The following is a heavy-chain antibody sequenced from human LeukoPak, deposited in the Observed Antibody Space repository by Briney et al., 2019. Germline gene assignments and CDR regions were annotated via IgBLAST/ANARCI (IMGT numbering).Heavy chain of an antibody. J-gene: IGHJ6*02. CDR3: ARNNGMDV. CDR2: VNRDGSET. V-gene: IGHV3-7*03. CDR1: GFTFGKYW. Sequence: GGSLRLSCVASGFTFGKYWMSWVRQVPGRGPEWVANVNRDGSETYYLDSVKGRFTISKDNAKNSLYLQMNSLRAEDTALYHCARNNGMDVWGQGTTVIVSS.